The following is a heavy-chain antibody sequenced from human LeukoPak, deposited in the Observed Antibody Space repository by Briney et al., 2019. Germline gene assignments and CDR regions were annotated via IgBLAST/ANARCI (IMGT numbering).Heavy chain of an antibody. CDR1: GGSFSGYY. CDR3: ARDNGLLDPYYFDY. D-gene: IGHD1-1*01. CDR2: INHSGST. V-gene: IGHV4-34*01. J-gene: IGHJ4*02. Sequence: PSETLSLTCAVYGGSFSGYYWSWIRQPPGKGLEWIGEINHSGSTNYNPSLKSRVTISVDTSKNQFSLKLSSVTAADTAVYYCARDNGLLDPYYFDYWGQGTLVTVSS.